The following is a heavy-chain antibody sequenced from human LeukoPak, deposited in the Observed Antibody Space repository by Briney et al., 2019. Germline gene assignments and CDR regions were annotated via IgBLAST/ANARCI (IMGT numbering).Heavy chain of an antibody. CDR1: GFTVSSNY. D-gene: IGHD5-24*01. Sequence: GGSLRLSCAASGFTVSSNYMSWVRQAPGKGLEWVSVIYSGGSTYYADSVKGRFTISRDNSKNTLYLQMNSLRAEDTAVYYCARGVKATEPFDYWGQGTLVTVSS. J-gene: IGHJ4*02. CDR2: IYSGGST. CDR3: ARGVKATEPFDY. V-gene: IGHV3-66*01.